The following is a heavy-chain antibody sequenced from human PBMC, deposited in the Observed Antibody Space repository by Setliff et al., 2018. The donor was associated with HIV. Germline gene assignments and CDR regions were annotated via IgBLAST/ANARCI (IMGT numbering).Heavy chain of an antibody. CDR1: GFTFSSYE. CDR2: ISSSGTTI. D-gene: IGHD3-3*01. Sequence: LRLSCAASGFTFSSYEMNWVRQAPGKGLEWVSYISSSGTTIYYADSVKGRFTISRDNSKNTVYLQMNSLRAEDTAVYYCAKDGSHFWSGSPDYWGQGTLVTVSS. CDR3: AKDGSHFWSGSPDY. V-gene: IGHV3-48*03. J-gene: IGHJ4*02.